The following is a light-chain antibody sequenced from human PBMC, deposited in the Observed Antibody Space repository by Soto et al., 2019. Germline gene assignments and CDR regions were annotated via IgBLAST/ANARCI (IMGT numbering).Light chain of an antibody. V-gene: IGLV2-14*01. Sequence: QSALTQPASVCGSPRQSITISCTGTSSDVGGYNFVSWYQQHPGKAPKLLIYDVSDRPSGVSNRFSGSKSGNTDSLTISGLQAEDEADYYCSSYTSSSTYVFGTGTKLTVL. CDR2: DVS. CDR3: SSYTSSSTYV. J-gene: IGLJ1*01. CDR1: SSDVGGYNF.